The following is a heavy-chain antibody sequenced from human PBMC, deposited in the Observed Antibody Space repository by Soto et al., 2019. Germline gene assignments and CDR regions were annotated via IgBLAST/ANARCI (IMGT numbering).Heavy chain of an antibody. D-gene: IGHD6-19*01. CDR3: ATHIPYDSGWPLKD. J-gene: IGHJ4*02. CDR2: FDGSVGHT. Sequence: PVGSLRLSCASSVFSFSSYAVSWVRHSPGKGLEWVSVFDGSVGHTYYTNSVKGRFTISNDNSKNTLFLQMNSLKAEDTAVYFCATHIPYDSGWPLKDWGEGTLVTVSS. CDR1: VFSFSSYA. V-gene: IGHV3-23*01.